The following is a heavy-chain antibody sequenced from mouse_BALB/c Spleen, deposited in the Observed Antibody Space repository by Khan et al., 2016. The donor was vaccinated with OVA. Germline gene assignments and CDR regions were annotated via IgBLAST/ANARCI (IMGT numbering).Heavy chain of an antibody. CDR1: GYTFSSYW. V-gene: IGHV1-9*01. D-gene: IGHD2-2*01. CDR2: IFPGSVST. J-gene: IGHJ3*01. CDR3: ARGGYGGWAD. Sequence: VELVESGGDLMKPGASVKISCKATGYTFSSYWIEWVKQRPGHGLEWIGQIFPGSVSTSYNEKFKGKVTFTADTSSNTAYQQLSSLTSEDSAVDYCARGGYGGWADWGQGTLVTVAA.